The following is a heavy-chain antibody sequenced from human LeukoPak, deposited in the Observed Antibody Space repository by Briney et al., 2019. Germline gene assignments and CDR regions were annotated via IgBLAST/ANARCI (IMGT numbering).Heavy chain of an antibody. CDR2: IKSKSDGGTT. CDR1: GFTFSNAW. J-gene: IGHJ4*02. Sequence: SGGSLRLSCAASGFTFSNAWMSWVRQAPGKGLEWVGRIKSKSDGGTTDYGAPVKGRFTISRDDSKNTLYLQMNSLKTEDTAVYYCTTDLRWELPPSDYWGQGTLVTVSS. CDR3: TTDLRWELPPSDY. V-gene: IGHV3-15*01. D-gene: IGHD1-26*01.